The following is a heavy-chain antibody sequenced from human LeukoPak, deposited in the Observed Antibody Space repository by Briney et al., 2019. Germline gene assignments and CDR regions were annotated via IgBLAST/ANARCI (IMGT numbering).Heavy chain of an antibody. CDR1: GFTVSSNS. CDR2: IYSGGST. D-gene: IGHD7-27*01. CDR3: AKESTGDGAFDI. V-gene: IGHV3-53*01. Sequence: GGSLRLSCTVSGFTVSSNSMSWVRQAPGKGLEWVSFIYSGGSTQYSDSVKGRFTISRDNTNNSLFLQMNSLRAEDTAVYYCAKESTGDGAFDIWGQGTMVTVSS. J-gene: IGHJ3*02.